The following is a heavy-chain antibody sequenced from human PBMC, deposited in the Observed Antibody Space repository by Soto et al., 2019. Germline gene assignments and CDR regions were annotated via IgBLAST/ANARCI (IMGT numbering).Heavy chain of an antibody. CDR1: GFTFSSYS. D-gene: IGHD2-21*02. CDR2: IGTRSDI. V-gene: IGHV3-21*01. CDR3: AREETAWPLAYGLDV. J-gene: IGHJ6*02. Sequence: GSLRLSCAASGFTFSSYSMHWVRQAPGKGLEWVSSIGTRSDIYYADSVKGRFTISRDNAKNSLSLQMNSMTAEDTAVYYCAREETAWPLAYGLDVWGQGTTVTVS.